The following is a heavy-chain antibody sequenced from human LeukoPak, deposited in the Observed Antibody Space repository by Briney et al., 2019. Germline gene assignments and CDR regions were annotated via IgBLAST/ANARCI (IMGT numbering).Heavy chain of an antibody. J-gene: IGHJ6*03. V-gene: IGHV1-18*01. Sequence: ASVKVSCKASGYTFTSYDISWVRQAPGQGLEWMGWISAYNGNTNYAQKLQGRVTMTTDTSTSTAYMELRSLRSDDTAVYYCARDRTSSWSGDYYMDVWGKGTTVTVSS. D-gene: IGHD6-13*01. CDR3: ARDRTSSWSGDYYMDV. CDR2: ISAYNGNT. CDR1: GYTFTSYD.